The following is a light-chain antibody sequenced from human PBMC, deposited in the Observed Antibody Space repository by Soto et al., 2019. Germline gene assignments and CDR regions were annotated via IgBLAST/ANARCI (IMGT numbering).Light chain of an antibody. V-gene: IGKV4-1*01. CDR1: QSVLYSSNNKNY. J-gene: IGKJ1*01. CDR2: WAS. CDR3: KQYYSSPPP. Sequence: DIVMAQSPDSLAVSLGERATINCKSSQSVLYSSNNKNYLAWYQQKPGQPPKLLIYWASTRESGVPDRFSGSVSGEDFTLTISRLQAEEGAVYYCKQYYSSPPPFGQGTKVELK.